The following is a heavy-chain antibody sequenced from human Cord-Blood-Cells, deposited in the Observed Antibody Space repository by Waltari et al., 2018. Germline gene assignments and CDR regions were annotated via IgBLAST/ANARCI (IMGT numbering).Heavy chain of an antibody. CDR1: GYNLTRYD. Sequence: QVQLVQSGAEVKKPGASVKVSCKATGYNLTRYDITWLRQATGQGLEWMGWMNPNSGNTGYAQKVQGRVTMTRNTSISTAYMELSSLRSEDTAVYYCARAPLGGGNFDYWGQGTLVTVSS. CDR3: ARAPLGGGNFDY. V-gene: IGHV1-8*01. D-gene: IGHD3-16*01. J-gene: IGHJ4*02. CDR2: MNPNSGNT.